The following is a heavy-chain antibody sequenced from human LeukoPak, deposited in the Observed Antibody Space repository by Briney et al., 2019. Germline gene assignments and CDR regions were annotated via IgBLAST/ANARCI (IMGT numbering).Heavy chain of an antibody. Sequence: ASVKVSCKTSGYTFISYYIHWVRQAPGQGLEWMGTINPNSGSTTYAQKVQDGVTMTRDTSTSTVHMELSSLRSEDTAVYYCAMGVGTSAFDIWGQGTMATVSS. V-gene: IGHV1-46*01. CDR2: INPNSGST. CDR1: GYTFISYY. CDR3: AMGVGTSAFDI. D-gene: IGHD1-26*01. J-gene: IGHJ3*02.